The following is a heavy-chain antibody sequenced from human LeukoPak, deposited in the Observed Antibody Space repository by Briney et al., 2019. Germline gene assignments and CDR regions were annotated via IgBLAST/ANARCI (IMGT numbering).Heavy chain of an antibody. CDR1: GASISSYY. CDR3: ASSIAAAGTDY. CDR2: IYYSGST. Sequence: SETLSLTCTVSGASISSYYWSWIRQPPGKGLEWIGYIYYSGSTNYNPSLKSRVTISVDTSKNQFSLKLSSVTAADTAVYYCASSIAAAGTDYWGQGTLVTVSS. J-gene: IGHJ4*02. D-gene: IGHD6-13*01. V-gene: IGHV4-59*12.